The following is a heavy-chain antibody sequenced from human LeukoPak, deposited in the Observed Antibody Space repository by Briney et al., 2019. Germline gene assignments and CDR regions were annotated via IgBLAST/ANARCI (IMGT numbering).Heavy chain of an antibody. CDR1: GGSFSGYY. V-gene: IGHV4-34*01. CDR3: ARGARLLPPFDY. CDR2: INHSGST. J-gene: IGHJ4*02. D-gene: IGHD3-22*01. Sequence: NPSETLSLTCAVYGGSFSGYYWSWIRQPPGKGLEWIGEINHSGSTNYNPSLKSRVTISVDTSKNQFSLKLSSVTAADTAVYYCARGARLLPPFDYWGQGTLVTVSS.